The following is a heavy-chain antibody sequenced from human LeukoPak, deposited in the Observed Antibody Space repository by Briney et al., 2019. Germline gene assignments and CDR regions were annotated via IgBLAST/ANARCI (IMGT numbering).Heavy chain of an antibody. V-gene: IGHV4-34*01. CDR2: INHSGST. Sequence: SETLSLTCAVYGGSFSGYYWSWIRQPPGKGLEWIGEINHSGSTNYNPSLKSRVTISVDTSKNQFSLKLSSVTAADTAVYYCARCGVPHYWYYGMDVRGQGTTVTVSS. CDR3: ARCGVPHYWYYGMDV. J-gene: IGHJ6*02. D-gene: IGHD1-26*01. CDR1: GGSFSGYY.